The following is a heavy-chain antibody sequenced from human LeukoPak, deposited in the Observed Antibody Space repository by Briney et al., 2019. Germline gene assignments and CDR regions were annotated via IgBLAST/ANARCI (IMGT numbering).Heavy chain of an antibody. CDR3: AKGPYSGFS. CDR1: GFTFSRFA. D-gene: IGHD1-26*01. V-gene: IGHV3-23*01. Sequence: GGSLRLSCAASGFTFSRFAMSWVRQAPGKGLEWVSSISSSGNTNYADSVKGRFTISRDNSKNTLYLQMNSLGAEDTAIYYCAKGPYSGFSWGQGTLVTVSS. CDR2: ISSSGNT. J-gene: IGHJ5*02.